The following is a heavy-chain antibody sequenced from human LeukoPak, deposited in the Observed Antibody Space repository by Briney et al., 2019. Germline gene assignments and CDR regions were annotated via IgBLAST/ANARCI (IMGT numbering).Heavy chain of an antibody. CDR2: IYSGGST. D-gene: IGHD3-22*01. Sequence: GGSLRLSRAASGFTVSSNYMSWVRQAPGKGLEWVSVIYSGGSTYYADSVKGRFTISRDNSKNTLYLQMNSLRAEDTAVYYCARYYYDSSGYEADYWGQGTLVTVSS. J-gene: IGHJ4*02. V-gene: IGHV3-53*05. CDR3: ARYYYDSSGYEADY. CDR1: GFTVSSNY.